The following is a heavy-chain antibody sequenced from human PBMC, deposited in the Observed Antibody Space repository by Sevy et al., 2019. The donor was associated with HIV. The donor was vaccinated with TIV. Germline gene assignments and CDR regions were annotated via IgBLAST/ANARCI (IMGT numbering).Heavy chain of an antibody. J-gene: IGHJ6*02. V-gene: IGHV3-7*03. D-gene: IGHD2-2*01. Sequence: GGSLRLSCAASGFTFNSYWMSWVRQAPGKGLEWVANIKKDGSEKYYVDSVKGRFTISRDDAKNSLYLQMDSLRAEDTAVYYCARDCSSANCLWGMDVWGQRTTVTVSS. CDR3: ARDCSSANCLWGMDV. CDR2: IKKDGSEK. CDR1: GFTFNSYW.